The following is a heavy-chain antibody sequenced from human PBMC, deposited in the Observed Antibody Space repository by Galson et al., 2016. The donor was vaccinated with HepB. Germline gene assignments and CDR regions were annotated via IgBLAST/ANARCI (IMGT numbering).Heavy chain of an antibody. D-gene: IGHD5-12*01. J-gene: IGHJ4*02. Sequence: LSCAASGFIFSSHAMSWVRRAPGKGLEWVGFIRSTVYGETTDYAASVKGRFTISRDDSKNIAYLQMNSLKIEDTAVYFCTRASDSGYDRRFDYWGQGTLVTVSS. CDR2: IRSTVYGETT. CDR3: TRASDSGYDRRFDY. CDR1: GFIFSSHA. V-gene: IGHV3-49*04.